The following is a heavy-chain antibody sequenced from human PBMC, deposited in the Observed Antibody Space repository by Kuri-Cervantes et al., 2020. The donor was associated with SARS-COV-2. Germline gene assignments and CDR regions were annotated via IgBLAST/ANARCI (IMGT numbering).Heavy chain of an antibody. V-gene: IGHV3-20*01. D-gene: IGHD3-22*01. CDR3: ARGAHYYDSSSYPEWFDP. CDR1: GFTFDDYG. CDR2: INWSDTST. Sequence: LSLTCAASGFTFDDYGMSWVRQAPGKGLEWVSGINWSDTSTGYADSVKGRFTISRDNAKNSVYLQMNSLRAEDTALYHCARGAHYYDSSSYPEWFDPWGQGTLVTVSS. J-gene: IGHJ5*02.